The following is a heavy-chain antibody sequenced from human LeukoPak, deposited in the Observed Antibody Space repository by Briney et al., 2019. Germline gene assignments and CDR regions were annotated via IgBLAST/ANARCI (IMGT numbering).Heavy chain of an antibody. D-gene: IGHD5-12*01. CDR1: GGSISSSSYY. V-gene: IGHV4-39*07. CDR2: IYYSGST. Sequence: SETLSLTCTVSGGSISSSSYYWGWIRQPPGKGLEWIGSIYYSGSTYYNPSLKSRVTISVDTSKNQFSLKLSSVTAADTAVYYCARDGWMKNWFDPWGQGTLVTVSS. CDR3: ARDGWMKNWFDP. J-gene: IGHJ5*02.